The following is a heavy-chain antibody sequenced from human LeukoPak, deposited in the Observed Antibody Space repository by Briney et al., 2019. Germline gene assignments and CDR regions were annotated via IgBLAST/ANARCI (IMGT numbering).Heavy chain of an antibody. D-gene: IGHD6-19*01. CDR1: GFIFSRCS. J-gene: IGHJ4*02. CDR2: IGSSSSTI. V-gene: IGHV3-48*02. CDR3: AREAVAGNYLDN. Sequence: GGSLRLSCAASGFIFSRCSMNWARQAPGKGQEWVSYIGSSSSTIHYADSVKGRFTISRGNAKNSLYLQMNSLRDEDTAVYYCAREAVAGNYLDNWGQGTLVTVSS.